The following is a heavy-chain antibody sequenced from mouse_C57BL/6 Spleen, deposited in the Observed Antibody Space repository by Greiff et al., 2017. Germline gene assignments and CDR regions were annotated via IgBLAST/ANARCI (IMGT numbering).Heavy chain of an antibody. CDR3: ARPPTDSSIFLDY. CDR2: IDPEDGDT. J-gene: IGHJ2*01. CDR1: GFNIKDYY. V-gene: IGHV14-2*01. Sequence: VQLQQSGAELVKPGASVKLSCTASGFNIKDYYMHWVKQRTEQGLEWIGRIDPEDGDTKYAPKFPGKATITADPSSTTAYLQLSSLTSADTAVSFCARPPTDSSIFLDYWGQGTTLTVSS. D-gene: IGHD1-1*01.